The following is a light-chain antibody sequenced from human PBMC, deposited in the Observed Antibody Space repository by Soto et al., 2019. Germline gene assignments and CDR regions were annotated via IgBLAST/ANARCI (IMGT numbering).Light chain of an antibody. CDR1: QSVSSSY. J-gene: IGKJ5*01. Sequence: EIVLTPSPATLSLSPCERATLSFSASQSVSSSYLAWYQQKPGQAPRLLIYGASSRATGIPDRFSGSGSGTDFTLTISRLEPDDFAVYYCQQHGTSPITFGQGTRLEIK. CDR3: QQHGTSPIT. V-gene: IGKV3-20*01. CDR2: GAS.